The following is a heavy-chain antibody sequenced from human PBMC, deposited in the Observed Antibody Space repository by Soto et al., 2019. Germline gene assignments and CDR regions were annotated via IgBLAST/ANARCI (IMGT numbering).Heavy chain of an antibody. D-gene: IGHD3-22*01. CDR1: GFAFSTFA. V-gene: IGHV3-23*01. CDR2: ISVSGNNA. J-gene: IGHJ4*02. Sequence: GGSLRLSCAASGFAFSTFAMTWVRQAPGKGLEWVAAISVSGNNAYYADSVKGRFTISRDNSQNSVFLQMSSLRADDTAVYYCAGDQLRPGILYSLGVLLPEYGLWGQGTLVTVSS. CDR3: AGDQLRPGILYSLGVLLPEYGL.